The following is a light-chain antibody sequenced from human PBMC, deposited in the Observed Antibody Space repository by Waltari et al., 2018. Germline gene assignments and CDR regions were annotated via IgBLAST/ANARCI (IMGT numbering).Light chain of an antibody. CDR1: QSVRSNY. J-gene: IGKJ5*01. Sequence: EIVLTQSPGTLSFSPGERATLSCRASQSVRSNYLAWYQQKPGQAPRLLIYGASSRATGIPDRFSGSGSGTDFTLTISRLEPEDFAVYYCQHYDSSLITFGQGTRLEIK. V-gene: IGKV3-20*01. CDR2: GAS. CDR3: QHYDSSLIT.